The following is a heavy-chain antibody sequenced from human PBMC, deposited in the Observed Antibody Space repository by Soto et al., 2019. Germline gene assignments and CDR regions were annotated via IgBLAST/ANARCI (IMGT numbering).Heavy chain of an antibody. V-gene: IGHV1-3*01. CDR1: GYTFTSYA. CDR3: ARDGVSGWYPWDY. Sequence: GASVKVSCKASGYTFTSYAMHWVRQAPGQRLEWMGWINAGNGNTKYSQKFQGRVTITRDTSASTAYMGLSSLRSEDTAVYYCARDGVSGWYPWDYWGQGTLVTVSS. CDR2: INAGNGNT. D-gene: IGHD6-19*01. J-gene: IGHJ4*02.